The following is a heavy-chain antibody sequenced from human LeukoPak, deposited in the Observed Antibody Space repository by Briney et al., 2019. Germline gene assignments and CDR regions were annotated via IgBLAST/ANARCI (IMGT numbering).Heavy chain of an antibody. CDR3: ARAFHPPDFAFGRAPYYFDL. CDR1: GGSISTAHW. Sequence: SGTLPLTCAVSGGSISTAHWWNWVRQSPGKGLEWIGEIYHRGNSNYNPSLKSRVSISVDTSKNQFSLKVTSLTAADTAVYYCARAFHPPDFAFGRAPYYFDLWGQGTLVTVSS. D-gene: IGHD3-16*01. CDR2: IYHRGNS. J-gene: IGHJ4*01. V-gene: IGHV4-4*02.